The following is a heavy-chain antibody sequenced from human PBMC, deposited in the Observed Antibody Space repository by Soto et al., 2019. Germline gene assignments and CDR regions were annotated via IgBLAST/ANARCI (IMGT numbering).Heavy chain of an antibody. Sequence: ASVKVSCKASGYTFTGYYMHWVRQAPGQGLEWMGWINSNSGGTNYAQKFQGWVTMTRDTSISTAYMELSRLRSDDTAVYYCARAGSLLSGYYNGFDPWGQGTLVTVSS. D-gene: IGHD3-3*01. CDR3: ARAGSLLSGYYNGFDP. J-gene: IGHJ5*02. V-gene: IGHV1-2*04. CDR2: INSNSGGT. CDR1: GYTFTGYY.